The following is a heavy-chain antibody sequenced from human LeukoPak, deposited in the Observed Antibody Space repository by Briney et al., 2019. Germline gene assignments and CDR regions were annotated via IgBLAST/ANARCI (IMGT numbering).Heavy chain of an antibody. J-gene: IGHJ4*02. CDR3: ARVGSEWFVNDY. V-gene: IGHV3-48*02. D-gene: IGHD3-3*01. Sequence: PGGSLRLSCAASGFTFSRYSMVWVRLAPGKGLEWVSYISGSSSKMYYADSVKGRFTIYRDKAKNSLYLQMNSLRDEDTALYYCARVGSEWFVNDYWGQGTLVTASS. CDR2: ISGSSSKM. CDR1: GFTFSRYS.